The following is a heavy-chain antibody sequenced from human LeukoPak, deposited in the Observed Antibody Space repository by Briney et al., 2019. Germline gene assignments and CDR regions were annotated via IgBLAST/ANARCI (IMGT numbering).Heavy chain of an antibody. D-gene: IGHD6-6*01. Sequence: GASVKVSCEASGYTFTGYYMHWVRQAPGQGLEWMGWINPNSGGTNYAQKFQGRVTMTRDTSISTAYMELSRLRSDDTAVYYCARDPELYSSSSHGGSTYYYYYYYMDVWGKGTTVTVSS. CDR1: GYTFTGYY. V-gene: IGHV1-2*02. CDR2: INPNSGGT. CDR3: ARDPELYSSSSHGGSTYYYYYYYMDV. J-gene: IGHJ6*03.